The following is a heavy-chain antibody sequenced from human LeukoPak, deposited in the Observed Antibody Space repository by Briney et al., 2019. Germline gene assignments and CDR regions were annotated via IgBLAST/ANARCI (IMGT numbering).Heavy chain of an antibody. J-gene: IGHJ5*02. D-gene: IGHD6-13*01. V-gene: IGHV4-59*01. CDR3: ARSLPATVAGANWYDP. CDR2: MYYGGST. CDR1: GGSISGYY. Sequence: SETLSLTCSVSGGSISGYYWNWIRQPPGKRLEWIGYMYYGGSTNYSPSLKSRVSMSADTSRNQLSLKLTSVTAADTAVYYCARSLPATVAGANWYDPWGPGTLVTVSS.